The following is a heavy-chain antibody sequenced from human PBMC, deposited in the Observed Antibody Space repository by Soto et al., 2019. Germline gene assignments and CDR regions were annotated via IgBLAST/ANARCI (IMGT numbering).Heavy chain of an antibody. CDR2: ISGSGGST. Sequence: GGSLRLSCAASGSIFTGYGMHWVRQAPGKGLEWVSAISGSGGSTYYADSVKGRFTISRDNSKNTLYLQMNSLRAEDTAVYYCAKAGGGWYYHYFDYRGQGTLVTVSS. V-gene: IGHV3-23*01. D-gene: IGHD6-19*01. CDR3: AKAGGGWYYHYFDY. J-gene: IGHJ4*02. CDR1: GSIFTGYG.